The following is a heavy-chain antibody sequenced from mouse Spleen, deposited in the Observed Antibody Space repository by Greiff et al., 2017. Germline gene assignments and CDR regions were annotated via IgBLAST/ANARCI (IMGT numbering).Heavy chain of an antibody. Sequence: EVQLQQSGPGLVKPGASVKISCTASGYSFTGYYMNWVRQSPEKSLEWIGEINPSTGGTTYHQTLKAQATLTVDKSYSTVYMQLKSLTSEDSAVYYCARNYDYDVYAMDYWGQGTSVTVSS. V-gene: IGHV1-42*01. CDR3: ARNYDYDVYAMDY. CDR2: INPSTGGT. J-gene: IGHJ4*01. D-gene: IGHD2-4*01. CDR1: GYSFTGYY.